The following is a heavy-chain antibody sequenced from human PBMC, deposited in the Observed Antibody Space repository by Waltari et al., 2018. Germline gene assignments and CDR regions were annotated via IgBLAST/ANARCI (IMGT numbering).Heavy chain of an antibody. D-gene: IGHD3-9*01. J-gene: IGHJ1*01. CDR1: GFSLSASGEG. CDR2: LYWNFET. V-gene: IGHV2-5*01. Sequence: QITLKESGLTLVKPTQTLTLTCTFSGFSLSASGEGVGWIRQSPGKAPEWLASLYWNFETRNRPSLSVTVTLTKATSKNQVVLTRTNMDPMDTATYYCAHSLNPDYDVLTGAHSQYFQYWGQGTLVTVSS. CDR3: AHSLNPDYDVLTGAHSQYFQY.